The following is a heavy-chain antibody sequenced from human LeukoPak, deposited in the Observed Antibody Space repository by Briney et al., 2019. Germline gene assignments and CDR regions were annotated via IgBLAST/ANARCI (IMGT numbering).Heavy chain of an antibody. CDR2: INPNSGAT. D-gene: IGHD1-1*01. CDR1: GYTFSGYY. Sequence: ASAKVSCKASGYTFSGYYIHWVRQAPGQGLEWMGWINPNSGATNYAQKFQGGVTMTRDTSITTFYMEVSRLRSDDTAVYYCARYNWNDVVSALDYWGQGTLVTVSS. CDR3: ARYNWNDVVSALDY. J-gene: IGHJ4*02. V-gene: IGHV1-2*02.